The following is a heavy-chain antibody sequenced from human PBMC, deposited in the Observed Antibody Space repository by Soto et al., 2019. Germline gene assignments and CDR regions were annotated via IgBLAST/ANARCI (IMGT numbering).Heavy chain of an antibody. J-gene: IGHJ3*02. Sequence: PGGSLRLSCAASGFTFSSYDMNWVRQAPGTGPEWVSYISRSGGSISYADSLKGRFTISRDNAKNSLYLQMNSLRAEDTAVYYCAREVTADAFDIWGQGTMVTVSS. D-gene: IGHD2-21*02. CDR1: GFTFSSYD. CDR3: AREVTADAFDI. CDR2: ISRSGGSI. V-gene: IGHV3-48*03.